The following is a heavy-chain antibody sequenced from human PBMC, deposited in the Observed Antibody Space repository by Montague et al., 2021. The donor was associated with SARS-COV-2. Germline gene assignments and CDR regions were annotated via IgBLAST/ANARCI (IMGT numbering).Heavy chain of an antibody. J-gene: IGHJ4*02. Sequence: TLSLTCSVSGGSISSANYYWSWIRQHPGKGLEFIGYIYYSGSSFYNPSLKSRLTISVDTSKNRFSLRLSSVTAADTAIYFCASQSASYYNYFDLWGQGTLVTVSS. CDR3: ASQSASYYNYFDL. CDR1: GGSISSANYY. V-gene: IGHV4-31*03. CDR2: IYYSGSS. D-gene: IGHD1-26*01.